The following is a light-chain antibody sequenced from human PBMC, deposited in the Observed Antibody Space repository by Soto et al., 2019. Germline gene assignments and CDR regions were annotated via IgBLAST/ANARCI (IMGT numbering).Light chain of an antibody. V-gene: IGLV2-8*01. CDR3: SSYAGNNNRGV. CDR1: SSDIGGYNY. CDR2: EVS. J-gene: IGLJ1*01. Sequence: QSALTQPPSASGSPGQSVTISCTGTSSDIGGYNYISWYQHHPGKAPKLMIYEVSQRPSGVPDRFSGSKSGNTASLTVSGLQAEDEADYYCSSYAGNNNRGVFGSGTKVTVL.